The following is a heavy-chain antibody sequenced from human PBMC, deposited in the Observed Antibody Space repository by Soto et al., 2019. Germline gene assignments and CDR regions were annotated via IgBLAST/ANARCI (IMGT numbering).Heavy chain of an antibody. CDR3: ARDSRPYYDFWSGYYFDY. Sequence: QVQLVQSGAEVKKSGASVKISCKASGYSFTGYYIHWVRQAPGQGFEWMGEISPNSGGTKYAQKFQGRVTMTRDTSITTVYMDLSNLSPDDTAVYYCARDSRPYYDFWSGYYFDYWGQGTLVTVSS. J-gene: IGHJ4*02. CDR1: GYSFTGYY. CDR2: ISPNSGGT. V-gene: IGHV1-2*02. D-gene: IGHD3-3*01.